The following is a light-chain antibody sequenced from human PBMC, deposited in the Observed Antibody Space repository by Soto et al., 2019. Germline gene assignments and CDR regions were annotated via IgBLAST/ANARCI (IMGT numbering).Light chain of an antibody. CDR3: MQALQTPLT. CDR2: LGS. Sequence: DIVMTQSPLSMPVTPGEPASISCRSSQSLLHSNGYNYLDWYLQKPGQSPQLXXFLGSNRASGVTDKFSGIGSGTDFTLKISRVEEEDVGVYDCMQALQTPLTFGGGTKVDIK. CDR1: QSLLHSNGYNY. J-gene: IGKJ4*01. V-gene: IGKV2-28*01.